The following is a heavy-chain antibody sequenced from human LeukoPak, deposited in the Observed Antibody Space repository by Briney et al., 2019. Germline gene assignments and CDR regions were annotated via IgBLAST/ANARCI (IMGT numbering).Heavy chain of an antibody. Sequence: GRSLRLSCAASGFTFSSYAMSWVRQAPGKGLEWVSAISGSGGSTYYADSVKGRFTISRDNSKNTLYLQMNSLRAEDTAVYYCAKAHDYGDDYYYYYYGMDVWGQGTTVTVSS. CDR1: GFTFSSYA. D-gene: IGHD4-17*01. CDR3: AKAHDYGDDYYYYYYGMDV. J-gene: IGHJ6*02. V-gene: IGHV3-23*01. CDR2: ISGSGGST.